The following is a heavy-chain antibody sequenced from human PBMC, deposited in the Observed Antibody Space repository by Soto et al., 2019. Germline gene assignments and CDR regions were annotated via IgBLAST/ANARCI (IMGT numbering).Heavy chain of an antibody. J-gene: IGHJ4*02. CDR1: GGTLSSYA. Sequence: SVKLSSTASGGTLSSYAISWVRQAPGKGLEWMGGIIPNDGKTNYAQKFQGRVTMTEDTSTDTAYMELSSLRSEDTAVYYCATEHDLLASEYWGKGTLVTVSS. V-gene: IGHV1-69*10. CDR3: ATEHDLLASEY. CDR2: IIPNDGKT.